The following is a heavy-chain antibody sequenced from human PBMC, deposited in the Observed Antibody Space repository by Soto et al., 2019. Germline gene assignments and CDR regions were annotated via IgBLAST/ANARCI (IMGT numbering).Heavy chain of an antibody. Sequence: GASVKVSCKASGYTFTSYYMHWVRQAPGQGLEWMGIINPSGGSTSYAQKFQGRVTMTRDTSTSTVYMELSSLRSEDTAVYYCAISYCSGGSCYSTYHHDYRGQGTLVTVSS. CDR1: GYTFTSYY. V-gene: IGHV1-46*03. D-gene: IGHD2-15*01. CDR3: AISYCSGGSCYSTYHHDY. J-gene: IGHJ4*02. CDR2: INPSGGST.